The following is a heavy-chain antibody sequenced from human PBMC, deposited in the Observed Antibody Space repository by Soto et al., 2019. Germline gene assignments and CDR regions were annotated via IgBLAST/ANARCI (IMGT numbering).Heavy chain of an antibody. D-gene: IGHD6-13*01. V-gene: IGHV4-59*01. Sequence: QVQLQESGPGLVKPSETLSLTCTVSGGSISSYYWSWIRQPPGKGLEWIGYIYYSGSTNYNPSLTTRVTISGDTSKNQFSLKLSSVTAADTAVYYCARVSSSSSTHYDYYGMDVWGQGTTVTVCS. J-gene: IGHJ6*02. CDR2: IYYSGST. CDR3: ARVSSSSSTHYDYYGMDV. CDR1: GGSISSYY.